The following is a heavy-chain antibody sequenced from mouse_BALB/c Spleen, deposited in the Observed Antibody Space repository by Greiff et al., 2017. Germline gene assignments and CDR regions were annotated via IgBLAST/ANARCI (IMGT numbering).Heavy chain of an antibody. Sequence: DVQLLESGGGLVKPGGSLKLSCAASGFAFSSYDMSWVRQTPAKRLEWVAYISRGGGSTYYPDTVKGRFTISRDNAKNNLYLQLSSLKSEDTAMDYCARQGGYSSPYYAMDYWGQGTSVTVSS. CDR3: ARQGGYSSPYYAMDY. CDR2: ISRGGGST. CDR1: GFAFSSYD. J-gene: IGHJ4*01. V-gene: IGHV5-12-1*01. D-gene: IGHD1-1*01.